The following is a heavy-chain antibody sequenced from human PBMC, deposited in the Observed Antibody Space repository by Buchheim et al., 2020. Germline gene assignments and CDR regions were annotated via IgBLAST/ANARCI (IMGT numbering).Heavy chain of an antibody. CDR2: INGGNGNT. V-gene: IGHV1-3*01. D-gene: IGHD6-13*01. CDR1: GYSFTTNV. CDR3: ARAFWRGGSWPYYFDD. J-gene: IGHJ4*02. Sequence: QVQLVQSGAEVKKPGASLKVSCKTSGYSFTTNVLHWVRQAPGQRLEWMGWINGGNGNTKYSQKFQGRVTITRDTSASTAYMELSSLRSEDTAVYYCARAFWRGGSWPYYFDDWGQGTL.